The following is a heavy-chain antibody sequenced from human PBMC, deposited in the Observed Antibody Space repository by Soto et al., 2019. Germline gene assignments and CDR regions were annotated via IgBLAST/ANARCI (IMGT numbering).Heavy chain of an antibody. CDR3: ARTYFTINRGGNWFDP. Sequence: ASVKVSCKASGYTFTNYAMHWVRQAPGQEFEWMGWINAGNGDTKYSQRFQGRVTITRDTSASTAYMEMNNLRSEDTAVYYCARTYFTINRGGNWFDPWGQGTQVTVSS. D-gene: IGHD3-9*01. J-gene: IGHJ5*02. V-gene: IGHV1-3*01. CDR1: GYTFTNYA. CDR2: INAGNGDT.